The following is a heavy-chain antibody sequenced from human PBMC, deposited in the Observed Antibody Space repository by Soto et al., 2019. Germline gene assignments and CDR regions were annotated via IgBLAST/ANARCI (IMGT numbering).Heavy chain of an antibody. Sequence: GGSLRLSCATSGFTFNTYAMTWVRQGPGRGLEWVSAISAGGSSTYYPDPVKGRFTISRDNSKNTLYLQLSSLRVEDTAIYYCAKIYSSSAYFHEYWGQGALVTVSS. CDR3: AKIYSSSAYFHEY. V-gene: IGHV3-23*01. J-gene: IGHJ4*02. CDR2: ISAGGSST. D-gene: IGHD3-22*01. CDR1: GFTFNTYA.